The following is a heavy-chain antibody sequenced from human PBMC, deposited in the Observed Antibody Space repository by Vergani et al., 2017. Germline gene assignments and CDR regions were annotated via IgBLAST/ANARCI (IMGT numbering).Heavy chain of an antibody. CDR2: INTNGDYT. Sequence: EVQLLESGGDLVQPGGSLRLFCAASGFSFITYAMSWVRQAPVKGLEWVSTINTNGDYTRYGDSVKGRFTISSDNSKSTLYLQLNSLRAEDTAIYYCAKGGWNYWFDSWGQRTLLVVP. V-gene: IGHV3-23*01. D-gene: IGHD1-1*01. J-gene: IGHJ5*01. CDR1: GFSFITYA. CDR3: AKGGWNYWFDS.